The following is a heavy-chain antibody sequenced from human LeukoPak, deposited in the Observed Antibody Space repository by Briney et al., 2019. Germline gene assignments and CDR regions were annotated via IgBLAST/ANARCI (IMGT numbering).Heavy chain of an antibody. CDR1: GGTFSSYA. CDR3: ARIAAAGTKDFDY. D-gene: IGHD6-13*01. V-gene: IGHV1-69*13. J-gene: IGHJ4*02. CDR2: IIPIFGTA. Sequence: ASVKVSCKASGGTFSSYAISWVRQAPGQGREWMGRIIPIFGTANYAQKFQGRVTITPDECTSTAYMELSSLRSEDTAVYDCARIAAAGTKDFDYWGQGNLVTVSS.